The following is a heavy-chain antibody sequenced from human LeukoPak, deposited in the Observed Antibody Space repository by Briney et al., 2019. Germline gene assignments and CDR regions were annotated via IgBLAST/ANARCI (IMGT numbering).Heavy chain of an antibody. D-gene: IGHD6-13*01. CDR3: ARGPVWAAARRNYWYFDL. Sequence: PSETQSLTCAVYGGSFSGYYWSGIRQPPGKGLEWIGEINHSGSTNYNPSHKSRVTISVDTSKNQFSLKLSSVTAADTAVYYCARGPVWAAARRNYWYFDLWGRGTLVTVSS. CDR2: INHSGST. J-gene: IGHJ2*01. CDR1: GGSFSGYY. V-gene: IGHV4-34*01.